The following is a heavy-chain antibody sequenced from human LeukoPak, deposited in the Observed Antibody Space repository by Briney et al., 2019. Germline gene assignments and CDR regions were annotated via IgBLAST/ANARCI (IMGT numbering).Heavy chain of an antibody. V-gene: IGHV1-69*01. D-gene: IGHD5-24*01. Sequence: SVKVSCKASGGTFSSYAISWVRQAPGQGLEWMGGIIPIFGTANYAQKFQGRVTITADESTSTAYMELSSLRSEDTAVYYCARSRDGYNYVAFDYWGRGTLVTVSS. J-gene: IGHJ4*02. CDR3: ARSRDGYNYVAFDY. CDR2: IIPIFGTA. CDR1: GGTFSSYA.